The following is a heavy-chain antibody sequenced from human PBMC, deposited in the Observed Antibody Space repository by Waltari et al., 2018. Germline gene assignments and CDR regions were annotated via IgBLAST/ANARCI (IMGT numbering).Heavy chain of an antibody. J-gene: IGHJ4*02. CDR2: ISSRSSYI. Sequence: EVQLVNSGGGLVKPGGSRRLSCAASGFTFSTYNMNWVRQAPGKGLEWVSSISSRSSYIYYADSVKGRFTLSRDNTKNSLYLQMNSLRAEDTAVYYCARSDYFDYWGQGTLVTVSS. CDR3: ARSDYFDY. CDR1: GFTFSTYN. V-gene: IGHV3-21*01.